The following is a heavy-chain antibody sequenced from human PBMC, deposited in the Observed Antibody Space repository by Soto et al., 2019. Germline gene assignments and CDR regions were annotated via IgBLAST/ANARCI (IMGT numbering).Heavy chain of an antibody. Sequence: EVQLVESGGGLVQPGGSLRLSCAASGFTFSLYSMCWVRQAPGKGLEWVSYISRSSTGIHYADSVKGRFTISRDDATNSMHLQMNSLRDADTAVYYCARAVTWGLDVWGQGTTVSISS. D-gene: IGHD3-10*01. CDR2: ISRSSTGI. CDR1: GFTFSLYS. J-gene: IGHJ6*02. V-gene: IGHV3-48*02. CDR3: ARAVTWGLDV.